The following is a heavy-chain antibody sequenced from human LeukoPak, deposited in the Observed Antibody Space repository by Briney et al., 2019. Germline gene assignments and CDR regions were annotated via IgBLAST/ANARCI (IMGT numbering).Heavy chain of an antibody. CDR3: AKDLRLGELSLSLFDY. D-gene: IGHD3-16*02. CDR1: GFTFSSYA. J-gene: IGHJ4*02. CDR2: ISYDGSNK. V-gene: IGHV3-30*01. Sequence: PGGSLRLSCAASGFTFSSYAMHWVRQAPGKGPEWVAVISYDGSNKYYADSVKGRFAISRDNSKNTLYLQMNSLRAEDTSAYYCAKDLRLGELSLSLFDYWGQGSLVTVSS.